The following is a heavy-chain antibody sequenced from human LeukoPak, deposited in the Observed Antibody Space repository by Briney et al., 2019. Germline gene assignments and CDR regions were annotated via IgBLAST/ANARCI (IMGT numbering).Heavy chain of an antibody. D-gene: IGHD3-10*01. CDR2: IRSKAYGGTT. CDR1: GFTFGDYA. V-gene: IGHV3-49*03. J-gene: IGHJ4*02. Sequence: SGGSLRLSCTASGFTFGDYAMSWFRQAPGKGLEWVGFIRSKAYGGTTDYAAPVKGRFTISRDDSTNTLYLQMTSLKSEDTAVYYCTTYGSGRKFDYWGQGILVTVSS. CDR3: TTYGSGRKFDY.